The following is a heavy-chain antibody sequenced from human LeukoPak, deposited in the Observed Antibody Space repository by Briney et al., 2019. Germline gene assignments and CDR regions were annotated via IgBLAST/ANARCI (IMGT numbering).Heavy chain of an antibody. CDR3: AKDQADCSSTSCYERGFDY. J-gene: IGHJ4*02. Sequence: GGSLRLSCAASGFTFSSYAMSWVRQAPGKGLKWVSAISGSGGSTYYADSVKGRFTISGDNSKNTLYLQMNSLRVEDTAVYYCAKDQADCSSTSCYERGFDYWGQGTLVTVSS. D-gene: IGHD2-2*01. CDR1: GFTFSSYA. CDR2: ISGSGGST. V-gene: IGHV3-23*01.